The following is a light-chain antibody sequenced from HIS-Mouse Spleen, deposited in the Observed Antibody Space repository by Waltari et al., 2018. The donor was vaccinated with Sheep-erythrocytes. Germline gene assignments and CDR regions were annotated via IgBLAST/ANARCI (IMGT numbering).Light chain of an antibody. Sequence: QSALTQPASVSGSPGPSITISCPGTSSDVGCYNLVSWYQQHPGKAPKLMIYEGSKRPSGVSNRFSGSKSGNTASLTISGLQAEDEADYYCCSYAGSSTPWVFGGGTKLTVL. CDR3: CSYAGSSTPWV. V-gene: IGLV2-23*01. CDR1: SSDVGCYNL. J-gene: IGLJ3*02. CDR2: EGS.